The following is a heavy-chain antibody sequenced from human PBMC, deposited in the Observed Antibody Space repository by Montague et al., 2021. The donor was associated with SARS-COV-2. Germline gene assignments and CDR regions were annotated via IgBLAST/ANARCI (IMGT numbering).Heavy chain of an antibody. Sequence: SLRLSCAASGFTFSSYAMSWVRQAPGKGLEWVSAISGSGGSTYYADSVKGRVTISRDNSKNTLYLQMNILRAEDTAGYYCAKDHMERPKGWGIVVVIITLLDYWGQGTLVTVSS. CDR2: ISGSGGST. D-gene: IGHD3-22*01. CDR1: GFTFSSYA. J-gene: IGHJ4*02. V-gene: IGHV3-23*01. CDR3: AKDHMERPKGWGIVVVIITLLDY.